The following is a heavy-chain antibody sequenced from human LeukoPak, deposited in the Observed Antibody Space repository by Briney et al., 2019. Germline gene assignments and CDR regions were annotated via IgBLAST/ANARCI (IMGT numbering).Heavy chain of an antibody. V-gene: IGHV4-4*02. J-gene: IGHJ3*02. CDR2: IYHTGST. Sequence: SETLSLTCTVSGGSISSNNWWSWVRQSPEKGLEWIAEIYHTGSTNYSPSLRSRVTISVDKSKNQFYLKMTSVTAADTAVYYCAKSNGYGLVDIWGQGTMVTVSS. CDR3: AKSNGYGLVDI. CDR1: GGSISSNNW. D-gene: IGHD3-10*01.